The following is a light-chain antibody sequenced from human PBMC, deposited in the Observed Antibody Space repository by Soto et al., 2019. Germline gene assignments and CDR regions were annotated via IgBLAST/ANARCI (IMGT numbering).Light chain of an antibody. Sequence: EIVLTQSPATLSLSPGNRATLSWRVSQSVSGYLAWYQQKPGQAPRLLIYDASNRATGIPARFSGSGSGTDFTLTITSLEPEDFAVYYCQQRSNWPSTFGGGTKVEI. CDR1: QSVSGY. CDR3: QQRSNWPST. CDR2: DAS. J-gene: IGKJ4*01. V-gene: IGKV3-11*01.